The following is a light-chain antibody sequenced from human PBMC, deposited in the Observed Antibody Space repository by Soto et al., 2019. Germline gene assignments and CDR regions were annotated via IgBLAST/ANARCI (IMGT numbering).Light chain of an antibody. CDR1: QSISSSY. CDR2: GSS. Sequence: EIVLTQSPGTLSLSPGERATLSCRASQSISSSYLAWLQQKPGQAPRLLIYGSSSRATGVPDRFSGSGSGTDFTLTISRLEPEDFAVFYCQQYGSSPYTFGQGTKVDIK. V-gene: IGKV3-20*01. CDR3: QQYGSSPYT. J-gene: IGKJ2*01.